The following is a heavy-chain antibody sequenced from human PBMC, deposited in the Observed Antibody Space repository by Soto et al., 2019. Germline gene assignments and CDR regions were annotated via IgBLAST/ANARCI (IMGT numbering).Heavy chain of an antibody. V-gene: IGHV3-30*18. Sequence: QVQLVESGGGVVQPGRSLGLSCAASGFTFSSYGMHWVRQAPGKGLEWVAVISYDGSNKYYADSVKGRFTISRDNSKNTLYLQMNSLGAEDTAVYYCAKGRWLQFWAFDIWGQGTMVTVSS. D-gene: IGHD5-12*01. CDR1: GFTFSSYG. CDR2: ISYDGSNK. J-gene: IGHJ3*02. CDR3: AKGRWLQFWAFDI.